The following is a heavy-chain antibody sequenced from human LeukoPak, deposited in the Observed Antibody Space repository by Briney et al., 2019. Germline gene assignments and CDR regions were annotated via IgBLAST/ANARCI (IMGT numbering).Heavy chain of an antibody. D-gene: IGHD3-22*01. CDR1: GGSISSSSYY. CDR3: ARVLGSGYYYSLFDY. J-gene: IGHJ4*02. Sequence: SETLSLTCTVSGGSISSSSYYWGWIRQPRGKGLKWIGSIYYSGSTYYNPSLKSRVTISVDTSKNQFSLKLSSVTAADTAVYYCARVLGSGYYYSLFDYWGQGTLVTVSS. CDR2: IYYSGST. V-gene: IGHV4-39*07.